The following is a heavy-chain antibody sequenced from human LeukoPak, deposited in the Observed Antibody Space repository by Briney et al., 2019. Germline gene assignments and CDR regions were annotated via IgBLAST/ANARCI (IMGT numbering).Heavy chain of an antibody. Sequence: ASVKVSCKAFGYTFTKYSVHWMRQAPGQGLEWMGIFNPTDGSTNYAQKFQGRVSLAWDMSTRTVYMEMGSLRSDDTAVYFCARDGSGSPGYWGQGTLVTVSS. V-gene: IGHV1-46*01. D-gene: IGHD3-10*01. CDR1: GYTFTKYS. CDR2: FNPTDGST. CDR3: ARDGSGSPGY. J-gene: IGHJ4*02.